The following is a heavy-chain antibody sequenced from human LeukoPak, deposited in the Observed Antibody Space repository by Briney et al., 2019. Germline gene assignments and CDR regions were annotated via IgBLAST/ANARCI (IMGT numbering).Heavy chain of an antibody. CDR3: ATAYGNWFDP. J-gene: IGHJ5*02. V-gene: IGHV1-24*01. D-gene: IGHD4-17*01. Sequence: ASVKVSCKISGYTLTELSMHWVRQAPGKGLEWMGGFDSEDGETIYAQKFQGRVTMTEDTSTDTAYMELSSLRSEDTAVYYCATAYGNWFDPWGQGTLVTVSS. CDR1: GYTLTELS. CDR2: FDSEDGET.